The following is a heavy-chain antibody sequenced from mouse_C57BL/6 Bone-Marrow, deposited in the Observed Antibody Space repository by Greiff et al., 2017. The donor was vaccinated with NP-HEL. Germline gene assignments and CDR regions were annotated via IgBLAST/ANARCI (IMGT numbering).Heavy chain of an antibody. J-gene: IGHJ2*01. V-gene: IGHV14-1*01. Sequence: EVQLQQSGAELVRPGASVKLSCTASGFNIKDYYMHWVKQRPEQGLEWIGRIDPEDGDTEYAPKFQGKATMTADTSSNTAYLQLSSLTSEDTAVYYCTTLGVLNTTVVADDYWGQGTTLTVSS. CDR2: IDPEDGDT. CDR1: GFNIKDYY. CDR3: TTLGVLNTTVVADDY. D-gene: IGHD1-1*01.